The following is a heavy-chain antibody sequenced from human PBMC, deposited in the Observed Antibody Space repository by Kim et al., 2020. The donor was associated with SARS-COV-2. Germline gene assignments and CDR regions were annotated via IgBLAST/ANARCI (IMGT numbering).Heavy chain of an antibody. V-gene: IGHV4-34*01. J-gene: IGHJ4*02. Sequence: NPSLKSRVTISVDTSKNQFSLKLSSVTAADTAVYYCARGAAAAGSPNFDYWGQGTLVTVSS. D-gene: IGHD6-13*01. CDR3: ARGAAAAGSPNFDY.